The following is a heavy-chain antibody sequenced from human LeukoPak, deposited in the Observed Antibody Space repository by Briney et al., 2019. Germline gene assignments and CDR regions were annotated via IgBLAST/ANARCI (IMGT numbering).Heavy chain of an antibody. D-gene: IGHD5-24*01. CDR2: ISWNSGSI. CDR1: GFTFDDYA. Sequence: SGGSLRLSCAASGFTFDDYAMHWVRRAPGKGLEWVSGISWNSGSIGYADSVKGRFTISRDNAKNSLYLQMNSLRAEDTALYYCAKERDGYNFGGQGTLVTVSS. V-gene: IGHV3-9*01. J-gene: IGHJ4*02. CDR3: AKERDGYNF.